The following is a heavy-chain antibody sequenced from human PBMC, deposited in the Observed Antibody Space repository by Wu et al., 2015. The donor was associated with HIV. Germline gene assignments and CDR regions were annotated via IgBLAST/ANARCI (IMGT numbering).Heavy chain of an antibody. J-gene: IGHJ4*02. CDR1: GYTFTSYY. D-gene: IGHD4-17*01. CDR3: ARDRTQYGDYSTGDY. CDR2: INPSGGST. V-gene: IGHV1-46*01. Sequence: QVQLVQSGAEVKKPGASVKVSCKASGYTFTSYYMHWVRQAPGQGLEWMGIINPSGGSTSYAQKFQGRVTMTRDTSTSTVYMELSSLRSEDTAVYYCARDRTQYGDYSTGDYWGQGTLVTVSS.